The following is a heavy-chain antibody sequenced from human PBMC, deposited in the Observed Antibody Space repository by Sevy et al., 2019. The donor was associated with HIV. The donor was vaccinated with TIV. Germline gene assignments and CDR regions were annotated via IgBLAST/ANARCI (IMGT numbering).Heavy chain of an antibody. Sequence: GGSLRLSCAASGFTFSSYGMHRVRQAPGKGLEWVAFIRYDGSNKYYADSVKGRFTISRDNSKNTLYLQMNSLRAEDTAVYYCAKDRATSYSGSYGIDYWGQGTLVTVSS. V-gene: IGHV3-30*02. D-gene: IGHD1-26*01. CDR2: IRYDGSNK. J-gene: IGHJ4*02. CDR1: GFTFSSYG. CDR3: AKDRATSYSGSYGIDY.